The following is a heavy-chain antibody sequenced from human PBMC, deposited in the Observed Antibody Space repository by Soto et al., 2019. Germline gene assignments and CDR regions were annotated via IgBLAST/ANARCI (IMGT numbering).Heavy chain of an antibody. D-gene: IGHD6-19*01. V-gene: IGHV3-30-3*01. Sequence: PGGSLRLSCAASGFTFSSYAMHWVRQAPGKGLEWVAVISYDGSNKYYADSVKGRFTISRDNSKNTLYLQMNSLRAEDTAVYYCARDRVAVAGPFSGSYKTTYYYYYGMDVWGQGTTVTVSS. CDR1: GFTFSSYA. CDR3: ARDRVAVAGPFSGSYKTTYYYYYGMDV. CDR2: ISYDGSNK. J-gene: IGHJ6*02.